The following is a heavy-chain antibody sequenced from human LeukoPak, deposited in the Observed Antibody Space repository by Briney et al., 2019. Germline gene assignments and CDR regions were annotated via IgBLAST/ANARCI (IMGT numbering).Heavy chain of an antibody. CDR1: GFTFSSSA. CDR2: ISANDGST. D-gene: IGHD5-24*01. V-gene: IGHV3-23*01. CDR3: AKGGWLEY. J-gene: IGHJ4*02. Sequence: GGSLRLSCAASGFTFSSSAMSWVRQAPGKGLEWVSRISANDGSTYYADSVKGRFTISRDSSKTTLYLQMYSLRPEDTAVYYCAKGGWLEYWGQGTLVTVSS.